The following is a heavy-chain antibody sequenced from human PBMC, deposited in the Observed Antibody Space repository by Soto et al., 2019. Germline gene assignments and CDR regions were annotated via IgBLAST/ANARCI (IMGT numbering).Heavy chain of an antibody. CDR1: GFTFSSYG. V-gene: IGHV3-33*01. CDR2: IWYDGSNK. Sequence: QVQLVESGGGVVQPGRSLRLSCAASGFTFSSYGMHWVRQAPGKGLEWVAVIWYDGSNKYYADSVKGRFTISRDNSKNTLYLQMNSLRAEDTAVYYCARESGPRLDRTFDYWGQGTLVTVSS. D-gene: IGHD1-1*01. J-gene: IGHJ4*02. CDR3: ARESGPRLDRTFDY.